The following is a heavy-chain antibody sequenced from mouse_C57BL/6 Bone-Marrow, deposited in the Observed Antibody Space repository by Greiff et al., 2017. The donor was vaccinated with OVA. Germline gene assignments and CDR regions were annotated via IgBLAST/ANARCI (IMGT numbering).Heavy chain of an antibody. V-gene: IGHV1-15*01. CDR1: GYTFTDYE. CDR3: TRLGFGDYFDY. J-gene: IGHJ2*01. CDR2: IDPETGGT. Sequence: QVQLKQSGAELVRPGASVTLSCKASGYTFTDYEMHWVKQTPVHGLEWIGAIDPETGGTAYNQKFQGKAILTADKSSSTAYMELRSLTSEDAAVHYCTRLGFGDYFDYWGQGTTLTVSS. D-gene: IGHD3-1*01.